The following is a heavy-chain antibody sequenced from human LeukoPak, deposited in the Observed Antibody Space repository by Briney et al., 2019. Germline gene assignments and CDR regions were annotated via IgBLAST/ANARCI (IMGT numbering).Heavy chain of an antibody. D-gene: IGHD3-22*01. J-gene: IGHJ5*02. CDR3: ARLYYDSSGYYWFDP. V-gene: IGHV4-39*01. Sequence: SETLSLSCTVSGGSISSASYYWGWLRQSPGKGLEWIGSIYYSGSTYDNPSLKSRVTMSVDTSKKQFSLKLSSVTAADTAVYYCARLYYDSSGYYWFDPWGQGTLVTVSS. CDR2: IYYSGST. CDR1: GGSISSASYY.